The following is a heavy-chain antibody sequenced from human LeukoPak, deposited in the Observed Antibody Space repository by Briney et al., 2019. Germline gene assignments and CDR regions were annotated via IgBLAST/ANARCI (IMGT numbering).Heavy chain of an antibody. CDR1: GFTFSGSA. CDR2: IRYDGSNK. D-gene: IGHD3-22*01. CDR3: AKDQSQYYYDSSGYYFDY. Sequence: GGSLRLSCAASGFTFSGSAMHWVRQAPGKGLEWVAFIRYDGSNKYYADSVKGRFTISRDNSKNTLYLQMNSLRAEDTAVYYCAKDQSQYYYDSSGYYFDYWGQGTLVTVSS. J-gene: IGHJ4*02. V-gene: IGHV3-30*02.